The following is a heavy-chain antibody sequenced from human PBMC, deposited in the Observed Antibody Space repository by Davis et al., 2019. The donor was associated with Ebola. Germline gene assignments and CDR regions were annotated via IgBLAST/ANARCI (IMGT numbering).Heavy chain of an antibody. CDR1: GGSISSGGYS. CDR3: ARGVTMVRGVIDYYYGMDV. D-gene: IGHD3-10*01. J-gene: IGHJ6*02. V-gene: IGHV4-39*07. Sequence: SETLSLTCAVSGGSISSGGYSWSWIRQPPGKGLEWIGTIYYSGSTYYNPSLKSRVTISVDTSKNQFSLKLSSVTAADTAVYYCARGVTMVRGVIDYYYGMDVWGQGTTVTVSS. CDR2: IYYSGST.